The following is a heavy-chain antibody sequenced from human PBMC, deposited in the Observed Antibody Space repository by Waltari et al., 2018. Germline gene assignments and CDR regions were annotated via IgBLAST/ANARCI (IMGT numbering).Heavy chain of an antibody. V-gene: IGHV4-59*12. J-gene: IGHJ4*02. CDR1: GGSISSYY. CDR3: AAALAVAGSFY. D-gene: IGHD6-19*01. Sequence: QVQLQQWGAGLLKPSETLSLTCAVSGGSISSYYWSWIRQPPGKGLEWIGYIYYSGSTNYNPSLKSRVTISVDTSKNQFSLKLSSVTAEDTAVYYCAAALAVAGSFYWGQGTLVTVSS. CDR2: IYYSGST.